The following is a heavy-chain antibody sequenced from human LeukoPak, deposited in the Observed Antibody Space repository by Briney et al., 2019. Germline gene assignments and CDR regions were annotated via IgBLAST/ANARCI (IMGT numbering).Heavy chain of an antibody. CDR3: ARESGYSYGLAGFFDY. V-gene: IGHV3-53*01. CDR2: IYSDGRI. Sequence: GRSLRLSXAASGFTFDDYAMHWVRQAPGKGLEWVSVIYSDGRIHSADSVKGRFTISRDDSKNTLSLQMNSLRAEDTAVYYCARESGYSYGLAGFFDYWGQGTLVTVSS. CDR1: GFTFDDYA. D-gene: IGHD5-18*01. J-gene: IGHJ4*02.